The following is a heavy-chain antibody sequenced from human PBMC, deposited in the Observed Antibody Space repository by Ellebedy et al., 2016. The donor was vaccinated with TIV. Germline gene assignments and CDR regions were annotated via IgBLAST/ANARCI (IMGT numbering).Heavy chain of an antibody. V-gene: IGHV4-61*08. CDR2: MYHSGTT. J-gene: IGHJ3*02. Sequence: MPSETLSLTCTVSGAPVTGGHFWSWIRPAPGRGLEYIAYMYHSGTTNYNPSLKSRVTMSVDASKNQLSLTVTSVTSADTALYYCARGSGGVAGSGVFDIWGQGTKVTVSS. CDR3: ARGSGGVAGSGVFDI. D-gene: IGHD6-19*01. CDR1: GAPVTGGHF.